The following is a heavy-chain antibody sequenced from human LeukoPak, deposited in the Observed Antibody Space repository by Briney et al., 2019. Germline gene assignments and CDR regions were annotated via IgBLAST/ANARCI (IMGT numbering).Heavy chain of an antibody. J-gene: IGHJ5*02. Sequence: GGSLRLYCAASGFTFSSYSMNWVRQAPGKGLEWVSSISSSSSYIYYADSVKGRFTISRDNAKNSLYLQMNSLRAEDTAVYYCARDNDFWSGSHGWFDPWGQGTLVTVSS. CDR2: ISSSSSYI. CDR3: ARDNDFWSGSHGWFDP. D-gene: IGHD3-3*01. CDR1: GFTFSSYS. V-gene: IGHV3-21*01.